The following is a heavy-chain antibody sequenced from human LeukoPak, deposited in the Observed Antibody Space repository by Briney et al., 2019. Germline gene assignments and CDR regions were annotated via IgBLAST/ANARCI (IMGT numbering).Heavy chain of an antibody. V-gene: IGHV4-34*01. J-gene: IGHJ4*02. D-gene: IGHD3-22*01. CDR1: GGSFTNYF. CDR2: VADYGSV. Sequence: SETLSLTCAVYGGSFTNYFWSWVRQSPGKGLEWIGEVADYGSVNYNPSLQSRVTISLDTSKTHFSLKVSSMTAADTAVYYCARRRVTVIVVSTFDSWGQGTLVTVSS. CDR3: ARRRVTVIVVSTFDS.